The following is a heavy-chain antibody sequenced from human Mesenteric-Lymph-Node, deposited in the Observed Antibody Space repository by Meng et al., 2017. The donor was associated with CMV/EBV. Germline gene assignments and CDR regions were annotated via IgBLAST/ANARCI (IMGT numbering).Heavy chain of an antibody. J-gene: IGHJ4*02. Sequence: ASVKVSCKASGYIFTNYEINWVRQATGQGLEWMGWVSPNSGDTGYAQKFQGRVTMTRNSSIRTAYMELSSLRSEDTAVYYCARRYGPGDYWGQGTLVTVSS. CDR1: GYIFTNYE. CDR3: ARRYGPGDY. V-gene: IGHV1-8*01. D-gene: IGHD3-10*01. CDR2: VSPNSGDT.